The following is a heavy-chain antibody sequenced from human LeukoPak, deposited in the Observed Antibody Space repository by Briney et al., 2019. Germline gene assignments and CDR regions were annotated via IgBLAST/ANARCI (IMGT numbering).Heavy chain of an antibody. Sequence: PSETLSLTCTVSGGSVRSYYWSWIRQPPGKGLEWIGYIYYSGSTNYNPSLKSRVTISVDKSKNQFSPKVNSVTAADTAVYYCARDRFGELHWGQGTLVTVSS. CDR3: ARDRFGELH. D-gene: IGHD3-16*01. CDR1: GGSVRSYY. J-gene: IGHJ4*02. V-gene: IGHV4-59*02. CDR2: IYYSGST.